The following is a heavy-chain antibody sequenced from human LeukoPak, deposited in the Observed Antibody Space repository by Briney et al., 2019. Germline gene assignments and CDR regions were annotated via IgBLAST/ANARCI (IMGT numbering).Heavy chain of an antibody. J-gene: IGHJ4*02. Sequence: GGSLRLACAASGFSFSNYAMAWVRQAPGKGLEWVSGITGSGSSTYYSDSVKGRFTISRDNSKNTLSLQMDNLRADDTAVYYCVKDRAKAQPVIKLNPLNSFDYWGQGTPVTVSS. CDR2: ITGSGSST. CDR3: VKDRAKAQPVIKLNPLNSFDY. D-gene: IGHD3-16*02. CDR1: GFSFSNYA. V-gene: IGHV3-23*01.